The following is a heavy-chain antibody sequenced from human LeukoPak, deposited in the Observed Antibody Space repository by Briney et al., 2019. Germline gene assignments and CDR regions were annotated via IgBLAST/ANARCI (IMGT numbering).Heavy chain of an antibody. Sequence: GGSLRLSCAASGFTFSSYSMNWVRQAPGKGLEWVSYISSSSSTIYYADSVKGRFTISRDNAKNSLYLQMNSLRAEDTAVYYCARDLHRDGYNWPYFDSWGQGTLVTVSP. D-gene: IGHD5-24*01. J-gene: IGHJ4*02. CDR1: GFTFSSYS. CDR2: ISSSSSTI. V-gene: IGHV3-48*04. CDR3: ARDLHRDGYNWPYFDS.